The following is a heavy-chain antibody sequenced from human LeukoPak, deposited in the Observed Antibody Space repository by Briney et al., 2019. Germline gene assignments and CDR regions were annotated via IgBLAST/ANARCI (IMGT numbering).Heavy chain of an antibody. V-gene: IGHV4-61*02. CDR3: AWNHYMDV. CDR2: IYSSGST. D-gene: IGHD1-1*01. J-gene: IGHJ6*03. CDR1: GVSISSGTNY. Sequence: SETLSLTCTVSGVSISSGTNYWSWIRQPAGKGLGWIGRIYSSGSTNYNPSLKSRVTMSLDTSKNQFSLTLSSVTAADTAIYFCAWNHYMDVWGKGTAVTISS.